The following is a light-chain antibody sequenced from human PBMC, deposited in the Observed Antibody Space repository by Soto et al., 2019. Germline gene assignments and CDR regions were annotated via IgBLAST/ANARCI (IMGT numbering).Light chain of an antibody. CDR3: QQYFYWPPGT. CDR2: DIS. Sequence: VMTQSPATLSVSPGERATLSCRAGQNIGSHLAWYLHRPGQPPRLIMYDISTRATGVPGRVVGSGSGTDFTLTISSLQTEDFALYYCQQYFYWPPGTFGQGTKVEI. V-gene: IGKV3-15*01. J-gene: IGKJ1*01. CDR1: QNIGSH.